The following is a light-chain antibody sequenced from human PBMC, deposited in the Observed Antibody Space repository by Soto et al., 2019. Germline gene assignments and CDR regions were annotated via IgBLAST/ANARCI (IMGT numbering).Light chain of an antibody. CDR3: CSYTSSSTYV. Sequence: QSALTQPASVSGPPGQSITISCTGTGSDVGGYNYVSWYQQYPGKAPKLMIYDVSNRPSGVSNRFSGSKSGNTAALIIFGLQAEDEADYYCCSYTSSSTYVFGTGTKLTVL. J-gene: IGLJ1*01. CDR1: GSDVGGYNY. V-gene: IGLV2-14*01. CDR2: DVS.